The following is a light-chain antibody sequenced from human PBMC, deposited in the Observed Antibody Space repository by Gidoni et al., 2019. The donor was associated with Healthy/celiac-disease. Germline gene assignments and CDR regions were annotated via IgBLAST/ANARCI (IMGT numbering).Light chain of an antibody. CDR1: QSIISY. CDR2: AAS. V-gene: IGKV1-39*01. CDR3: QQSYSTPA. Sequence: DIQMTQSPSSLSASVGDKVTITCLASQSIISYLNWYQQKPGKAPKLMIYAASSLQREVPSRFSGSGSGTDFNLTISRLQTEDFATYYCQQSYSTPAFGQGTKVEIK. J-gene: IGKJ1*01.